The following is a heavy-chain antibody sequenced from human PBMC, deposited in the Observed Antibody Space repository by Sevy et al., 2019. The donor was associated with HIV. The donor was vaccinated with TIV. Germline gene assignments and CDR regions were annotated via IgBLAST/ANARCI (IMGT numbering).Heavy chain of an antibody. J-gene: IGHJ4*02. V-gene: IGHV3-11*06. CDR1: ELIFSDYY. CDR3: ARLRVIASAPYYFDY. CDR2: ISSGNTYT. Sequence: GGSLRLSCAASELIFSDYYMGWVRQAPGKGLEWVADISSGNTYTNYADSVKGRFTISRDNAKKSLYLQMNTLRAEDTAVYYCARLRVIASAPYYFDYWGQGALVTVSS. D-gene: IGHD2-21*01.